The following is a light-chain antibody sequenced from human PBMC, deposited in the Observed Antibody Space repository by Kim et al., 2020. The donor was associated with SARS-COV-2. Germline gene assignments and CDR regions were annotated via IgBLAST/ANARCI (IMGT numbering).Light chain of an antibody. Sequence: DIQMTQSPSSLSASVGDRVTITCRASQIISSYLNWYQQKPGKAPKLLIYAASSLQSGVPSRFSGSGSGTDFTLTISSLQPEDFATYYCQQNYSTPLTFGEGTKVDIK. CDR1: QIISSY. CDR3: QQNYSTPLT. CDR2: AAS. V-gene: IGKV1-39*01. J-gene: IGKJ4*01.